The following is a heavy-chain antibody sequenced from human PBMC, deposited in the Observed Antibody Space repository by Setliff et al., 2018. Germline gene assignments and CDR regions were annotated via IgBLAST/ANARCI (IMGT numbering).Heavy chain of an antibody. V-gene: IGHV1-18*01. D-gene: IGHD2-2*01. Sequence: ASVKVSCKASGYTFTNYGFTWVRQAPGQGLEWMGMIITNTGKTSYPKKFQGRVTMTTDTYTGTGYMELRSLTSDDTAVYFCARFGGSCSSSSCYASGLWGQGTMVT. CDR2: IITNTGKT. J-gene: IGHJ3*01. CDR3: ARFGGSCSSSSCYASGL. CDR1: GYTFTNYG.